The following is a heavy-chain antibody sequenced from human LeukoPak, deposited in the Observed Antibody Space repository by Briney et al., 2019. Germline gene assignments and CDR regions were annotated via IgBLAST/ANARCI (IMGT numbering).Heavy chain of an antibody. J-gene: IGHJ3*02. CDR2: IDWDDDK. CDR1: GFSLSTSGMC. V-gene: IGHV2-70*11. Sequence: ESGPTLVNPTQTLTLTCTFSGFSLSTSGMCVSWIRQPPGKALEWLARIDWDDDKYYSTSLKTRLTISKDTSKNQVVLTMTNMDPVDTATYYCAWIGLYSSFGLAHAFDIWGQGTMVTVSS. CDR3: AWIGLYSSFGLAHAFDI. D-gene: IGHD6-6*01.